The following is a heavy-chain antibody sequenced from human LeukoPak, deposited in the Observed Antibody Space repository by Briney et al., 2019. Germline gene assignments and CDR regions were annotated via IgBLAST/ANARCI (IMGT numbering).Heavy chain of an antibody. J-gene: IGHJ6*03. CDR1: GFTLSSLA. Sequence: GGSLSLTCAASGFTLSSLAMHWVRQAPGKGLEWVSSISSSSSYIYYADSVKGRFTISRDNAKNSLYLQMNSLRAEDTAVYYCARVPNYYMDVWGKGTTVTVSS. V-gene: IGHV3-21*01. CDR2: ISSSSSYI. CDR3: ARVPNYYMDV.